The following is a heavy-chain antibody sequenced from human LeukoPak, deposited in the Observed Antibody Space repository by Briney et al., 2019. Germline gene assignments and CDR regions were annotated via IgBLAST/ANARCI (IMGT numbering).Heavy chain of an antibody. CDR1: GFIFSSYW. CDR3: ARRALRYCSSTSCPAQYYGVDV. Sequence: GGSLRLSCAASGFIFSSYWMSWVRQAPGKGLEWVANIKEDGSEKYYVDSVKGRFTISRDNAKNSLYMQTNSLRAEDTAVYYCARRALRYCSSTSCPAQYYGVDVWGKGTTVTVSS. J-gene: IGHJ6*04. V-gene: IGHV3-7*03. D-gene: IGHD2-2*01. CDR2: IKEDGSEK.